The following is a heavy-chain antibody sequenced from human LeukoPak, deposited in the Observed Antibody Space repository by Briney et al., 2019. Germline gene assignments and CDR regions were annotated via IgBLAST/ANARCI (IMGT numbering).Heavy chain of an antibody. D-gene: IGHD5-12*01. CDR3: ARGPGYSGYESIDY. Sequence: AETLSLTCAVYGGTFSGYYWSWIRQPPGKGLEWIGEINHSGSTNYNPSLKSRVTISVDTSKNQFSLKLSSVSAADTAVYYCARGPGYSGYESIDYWGQGTLVTVSS. CDR1: GGTFSGYY. V-gene: IGHV4-34*01. J-gene: IGHJ4*02. CDR2: INHSGST.